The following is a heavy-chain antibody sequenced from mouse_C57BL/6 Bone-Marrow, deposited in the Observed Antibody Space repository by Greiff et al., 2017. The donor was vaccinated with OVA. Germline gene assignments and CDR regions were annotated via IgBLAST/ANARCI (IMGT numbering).Heavy chain of an antibody. CDR3: ARDSNYPYYYAMDD. J-gene: IGHJ4*01. D-gene: IGHD2-5*01. CDR1: GYTFTDYN. Sequence: VHVKQSGPELVKPGASVKIPCKASGYTFTDYNMDWVKQSHGKSLEWIGDINPNNGGTIYNQKFKGKATLTVDKSSSTAYMELRSLTSEDTAVYYCARDSNYPYYYAMDDWGQGTSVTVSS. CDR2: INPNNGGT. V-gene: IGHV1-18*01.